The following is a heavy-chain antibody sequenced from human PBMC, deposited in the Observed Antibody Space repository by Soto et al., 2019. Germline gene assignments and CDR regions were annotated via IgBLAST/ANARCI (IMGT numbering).Heavy chain of an antibody. Sequence: QVQLVESGGGVVQPGRSLRLSCAASGFTFSSYAMHWVRQAPGKGLEWVAVISYDGSNKYYADSVKGRFTISRDNSKNTLYLQMTSLRADDTAVYYCARDFGSVYYYYYYGMDVWGQGTTVTVSS. D-gene: IGHD2-8*01. V-gene: IGHV3-30*04. CDR2: ISYDGSNK. CDR3: ARDFGSVYYYYYYGMDV. CDR1: GFTFSSYA. J-gene: IGHJ6*02.